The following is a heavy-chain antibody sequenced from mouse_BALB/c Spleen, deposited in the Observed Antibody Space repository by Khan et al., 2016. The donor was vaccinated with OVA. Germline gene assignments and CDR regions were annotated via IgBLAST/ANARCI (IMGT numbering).Heavy chain of an antibody. CDR2: IDPANDNS. V-gene: IGHV14-3*02. D-gene: IGHD4-1*01. CDR1: GFNIKDTH. J-gene: IGHJ2*01. CDR3: APAGTGDYFDY. Sequence: EVQLQESGAELVKPGASVKLSCTASGFNIKDTHMHWVKQRPEQGLEWIGRIDPANDNSKYDPRFQGKATITADTSSNTAYLHLSSLTSEDTAVYYCAPAGTGDYFDYWVKGTTLTVSS.